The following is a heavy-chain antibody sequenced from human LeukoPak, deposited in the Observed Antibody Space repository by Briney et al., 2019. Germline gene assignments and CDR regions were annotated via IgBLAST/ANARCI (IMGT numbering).Heavy chain of an antibody. Sequence: LTGGSLRLSCAASGFTFSTYSMSWVRQAPGKGLEWVSAISSSRDSIYYADSVKGRFTISRDKAKNSLDLQMISLRAEDTAVYYCARDGPYCYSPSCYASLYFDLWGGGTLVTVSS. D-gene: IGHD2-2*01. V-gene: IGHV3-48*01. CDR3: ARDGPYCYSPSCYASLYFDL. CDR2: ISSSRDSI. CDR1: GFTFSTYS. J-gene: IGHJ2*01.